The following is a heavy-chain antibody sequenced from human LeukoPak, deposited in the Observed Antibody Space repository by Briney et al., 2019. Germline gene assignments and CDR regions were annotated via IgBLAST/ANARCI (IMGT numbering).Heavy chain of an antibody. Sequence: GESLKISCKGSGSSFTNYWIAWVRQMPGKGLEWMGIIYPRDSDTRYSPSFQGQGTISADKSISTAYLQWSSLKASDTAMYYCARTAGYYGSGSYYGDAFNIWGQGTMVTVSS. V-gene: IGHV5-51*01. CDR3: ARTAGYYGSGSYYGDAFNI. CDR2: IYPRDSDT. D-gene: IGHD3-10*01. CDR1: GSSFTNYW. J-gene: IGHJ3*02.